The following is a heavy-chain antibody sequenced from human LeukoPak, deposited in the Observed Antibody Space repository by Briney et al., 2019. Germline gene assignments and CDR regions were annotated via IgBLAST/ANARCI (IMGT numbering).Heavy chain of an antibody. CDR3: ARHADYSIRQGFDS. D-gene: IGHD4-11*01. Sequence: SETLSLTCTVSGGSISGTTFYWAWIRQPPGKGLEWIGSIYNTGTTYHNPSLKSRVTKSVDTSKNQFSLKLSSVTAADTAVYYCARHADYSIRQGFDSWGQGALVTVS. CDR2: IYNTGTT. CDR1: GGSISGTTFY. J-gene: IGHJ5*01. V-gene: IGHV4-39*01.